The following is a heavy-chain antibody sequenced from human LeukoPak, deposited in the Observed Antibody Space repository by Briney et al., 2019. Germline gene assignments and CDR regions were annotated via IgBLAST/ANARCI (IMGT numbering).Heavy chain of an antibody. J-gene: IGHJ6*02. CDR1: GGFISSYY. D-gene: IGHD3-22*01. CDR3: ARETYYYDSSGYSTSTMDV. V-gene: IGHV4-59*01. Sequence: ASETLSLTCTVSGGFISSYYWSWIRQPPGKGLEWIGYIYYSGSTNYNPSLKSRVTISVDTSKNQFSLKLSSVTAADTAVYYCARETYYYDSSGYSTSTMDVWGQGTTVTVSS. CDR2: IYYSGST.